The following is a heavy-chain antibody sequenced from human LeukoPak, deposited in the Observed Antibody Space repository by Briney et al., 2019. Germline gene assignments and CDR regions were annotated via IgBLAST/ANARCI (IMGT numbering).Heavy chain of an antibody. J-gene: IGHJ5*02. CDR2: MYSSGSA. Sequence: SETLSLTCTVSGGSINSYYWNWIRQPPGKGLEWITYMYSSGSANYNPSLKSRVTTSVDTSKNQFSLKLSSVTAADTAVYYCARLNIRNWNDVLGWFDPWGQGTLVTVSS. CDR1: GGSINSYY. CDR3: ARLNIRNWNDVLGWFDP. D-gene: IGHD1-1*01. V-gene: IGHV4-59*08.